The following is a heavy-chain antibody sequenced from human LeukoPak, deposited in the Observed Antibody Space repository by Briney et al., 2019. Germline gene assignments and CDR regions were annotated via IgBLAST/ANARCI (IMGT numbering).Heavy chain of an antibody. D-gene: IGHD3-10*01. Sequence: ASVKVSCKASGYTFTSYGISWVRQAPGQGLEWMGWISAYNGNTNYAQKLQGRVTMTTDTSTSTACMELRSLRSDDTAVYYCARDAPVLLWSRGDYWGQGTPVTGPS. CDR2: ISAYNGNT. V-gene: IGHV1-18*01. CDR1: GYTFTSYG. J-gene: IGHJ4*02. CDR3: ARDAPVLLWSRGDY.